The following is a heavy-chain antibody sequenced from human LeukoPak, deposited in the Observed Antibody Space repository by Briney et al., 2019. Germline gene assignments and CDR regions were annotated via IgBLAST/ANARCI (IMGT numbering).Heavy chain of an antibody. CDR2: ISSSSSYI. J-gene: IGHJ4*02. CDR3: ARDSSSFDY. Sequence: GGSLRLSCAASGFTFSSYSMNWVRQAPGKGLEWVSSISSSSSYIYYVDSVKGRFTISRDNAKNSLYLQMNSLRAEDTAVYYCARDSSSFDYWGQGTLVTVSS. V-gene: IGHV3-21*01. CDR1: GFTFSSYS. D-gene: IGHD6-13*01.